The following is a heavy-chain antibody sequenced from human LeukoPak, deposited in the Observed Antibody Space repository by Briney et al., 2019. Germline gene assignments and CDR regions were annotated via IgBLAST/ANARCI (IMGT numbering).Heavy chain of an antibody. V-gene: IGHV4-34*01. CDR1: GGSISSYY. Sequence: PSETLSLTCTVSGGSISSYYWSWIRQPPGKGLEWIGEINHSGSTNYNPSLKSRVTISVDTSKNQFSLKLSSVTAADTAVYYCARGAHYDRSGYYLYYWGQGTLVTVSS. J-gene: IGHJ4*02. D-gene: IGHD3-22*01. CDR3: ARGAHYDRSGYYLYY. CDR2: INHSGST.